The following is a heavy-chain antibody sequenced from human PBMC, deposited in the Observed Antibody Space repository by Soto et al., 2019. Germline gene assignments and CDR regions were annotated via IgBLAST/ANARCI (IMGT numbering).Heavy chain of an antibody. CDR2: ISGSGGST. V-gene: IGHV3-23*01. CDR3: AKDLGGSAKRRYGMDV. J-gene: IGHJ6*02. CDR1: GFTFNNYA. D-gene: IGHD3-16*01. Sequence: PGGSLRLSCAASGFTFNNYAMTWVRQAPGKGLEWVSSISGSGGSTYYADSVRGRFTVSRDNSNNTLHLQMSRLRVEDTAIYYCAKDLGGSAKRRYGMDVWGQGTTVTVSS.